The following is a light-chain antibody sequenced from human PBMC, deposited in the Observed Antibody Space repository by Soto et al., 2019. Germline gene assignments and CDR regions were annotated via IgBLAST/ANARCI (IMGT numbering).Light chain of an antibody. J-gene: IGLJ2*01. V-gene: IGLV4-69*01. CDR2: VNSEGSH. CDR1: SGHSNYA. Sequence: QPVLTQSPSASASLGASVKLTCTLSSGHSNYAIAWHHQQPGKGPRYLMKVNSEGSHSKGDGIPDRFSGSSSGTERYLTISSLQSEDEADYYCQTWGTGFHVLFGGGTKLTVL. CDR3: QTWGTGFHVL.